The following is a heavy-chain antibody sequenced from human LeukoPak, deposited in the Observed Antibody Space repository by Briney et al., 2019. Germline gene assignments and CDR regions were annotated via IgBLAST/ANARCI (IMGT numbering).Heavy chain of an antibody. CDR3: ARKPLDYYDSSGP. CDR1: GGSISSSSYY. CDR2: IYYSGST. J-gene: IGHJ5*02. Sequence: SSETLSLTCTVSGGSISSSSYYWGWIRQPPGKGLEWIGSIYYSGSTYYNPSLKSRVTISVDTSKNQFSLKLSSVTAADTAVYYCARKPLDYYDSSGPWGQGTLVTVSS. D-gene: IGHD3-22*01. V-gene: IGHV4-39*01.